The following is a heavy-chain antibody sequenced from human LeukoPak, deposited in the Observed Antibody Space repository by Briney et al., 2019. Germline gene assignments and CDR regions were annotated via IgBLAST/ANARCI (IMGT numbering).Heavy chain of an antibody. CDR1: GFTFSSYG. D-gene: IGHD3-10*01. CDR3: AEDRGYGSGSYLVNN. Sequence: GRSLRLSCAASGFTFSSYGMHWVRQAPGKGLEWVAVISYDGSNKYYADSVKGRFTISRDNSKNTLYLQMNSLRAEDTAVYYCAEDRGYGSGSYLVNNWGQGTLVTVSS. V-gene: IGHV3-30*18. CDR2: ISYDGSNK. J-gene: IGHJ4*02.